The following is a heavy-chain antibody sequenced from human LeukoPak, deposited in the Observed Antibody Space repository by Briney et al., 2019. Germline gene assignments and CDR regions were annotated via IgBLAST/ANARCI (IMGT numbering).Heavy chain of an antibody. V-gene: IGHV3-64*01. Sequence: AGPLRLSCAASGFTFSSYAMHWVRQAPGKGLEYVSAISSNGGSTYYANSVKGRFTISRDNSKNTLYLQMGSLRAEDVAVYYCARGGCSLGSVGDYWGQGTLVTVSS. D-gene: IGHD5-18*01. J-gene: IGHJ4*02. CDR3: ARGGCSLGSVGDY. CDR1: GFTFSSYA. CDR2: ISSNGGST.